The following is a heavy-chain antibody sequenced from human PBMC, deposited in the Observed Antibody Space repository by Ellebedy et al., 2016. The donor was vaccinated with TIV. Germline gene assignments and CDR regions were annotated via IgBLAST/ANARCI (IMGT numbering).Heavy chain of an antibody. V-gene: IGHV1-24*01. J-gene: IGHJ5*02. CDR1: GDTLAESS. Sequence: AASVKVSCKVSGDTLAESSIHWVRQSPGGGLEWMGTFEAEDGDTIFAQKFQGRVTITADKSTSTAYMELRSLRSEATAVYYCAREPSGVGWYDSSWFDPWGQGTLVTVSS. CDR3: AREPSGVGWYDSSWFDP. D-gene: IGHD6-19*01. CDR2: FEAEDGDT.